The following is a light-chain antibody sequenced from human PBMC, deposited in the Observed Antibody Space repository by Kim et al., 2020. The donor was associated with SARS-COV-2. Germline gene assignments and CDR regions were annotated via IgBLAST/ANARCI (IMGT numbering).Light chain of an antibody. CDR1: QGISNY. J-gene: IGKJ1*01. CDR2: AAS. V-gene: IGKV1-27*01. CDR3: QKYNRAPRT. Sequence: DIQMTQSPSSLSASVGDRVTIICRASQGISNYLAWYQQKPGKVPKLLIYAASTLQSGVPSRFSGSGSGTDFTLTISSLQPEDVANYYGQKYNRAPRTFGQGTKVDIK.